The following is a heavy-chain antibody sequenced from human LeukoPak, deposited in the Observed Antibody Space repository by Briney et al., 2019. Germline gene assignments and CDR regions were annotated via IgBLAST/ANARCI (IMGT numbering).Heavy chain of an antibody. CDR3: ARTTSMTASGYDY. V-gene: IGHV1-8*03. CDR1: GYTFTNYH. J-gene: IGHJ4*02. D-gene: IGHD2-21*02. Sequence: ASVKVSRKASGYTFTNYHINWVRQASGQGLEWMTWINPDTGDKGYARKFQDRVTITTDTPISTAYMELSSLSSEDTAVYFCARTTSMTASGYDYWGQGTLVTVSS. CDR2: INPDTGDK.